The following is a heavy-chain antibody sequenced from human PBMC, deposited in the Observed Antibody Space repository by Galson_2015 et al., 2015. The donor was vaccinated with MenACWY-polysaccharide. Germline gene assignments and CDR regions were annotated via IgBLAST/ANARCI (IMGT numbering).Heavy chain of an antibody. J-gene: IGHJ4*01. Sequence: SLRLSCAVSGFTFSNYLVTWVRQAPGKGLEWVSYIGTSSSTISYADSVKGRFTISRDNAENSLYLQMNSLRVEDTAVYYCARGYMVRGGYFDPWGHGTLVTVSS. CDR2: IGTSSSTI. D-gene: IGHD3-10*01. CDR1: GFTFSNYL. CDR3: ARGYMVRGGYFDP. V-gene: IGHV3-48*01.